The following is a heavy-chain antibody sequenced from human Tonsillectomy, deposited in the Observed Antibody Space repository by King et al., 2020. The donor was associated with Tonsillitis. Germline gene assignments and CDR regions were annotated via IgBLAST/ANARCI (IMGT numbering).Heavy chain of an antibody. D-gene: IGHD3-9*01. CDR1: GYSFTSYW. J-gene: IGHJ3*02. CDR2: IYPGDSDT. Sequence: GQLVQSGAEVKKPGESLKISCKGSGYSFTSYWIAWVRQMPGKGLEWMGIIYPGDSDTRYSPSFQGQVTISADKSISTAYLQWSSLKASDTAMYYCARLGILTGQGSSAFDIWGQGTMVIVSS. CDR3: ARLGILTGQGSSAFDI. V-gene: IGHV5-51*01.